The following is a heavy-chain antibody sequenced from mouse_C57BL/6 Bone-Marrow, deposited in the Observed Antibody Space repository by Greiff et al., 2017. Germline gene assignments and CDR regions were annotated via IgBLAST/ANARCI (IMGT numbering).Heavy chain of an antibody. CDR2: INPNYGTT. D-gene: IGHD1-1*01. CDR1: GYSFTDYN. J-gene: IGHJ1*03. Sequence: EVHLVESGPELVKPGASVKISCKASGYSFTDYNMNWVKQSNGKSLEWIGVINPNYGTTSYNQKFKGKATLTVDQSSSTAYMQLNSLTSEDSAVYYCARNGSSYNWYFDVWGTGTTVTVSS. CDR3: ARNGSSYNWYFDV. V-gene: IGHV1-39*01.